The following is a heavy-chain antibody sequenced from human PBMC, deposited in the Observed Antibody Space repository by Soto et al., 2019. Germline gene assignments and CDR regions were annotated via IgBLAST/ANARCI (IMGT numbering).Heavy chain of an antibody. J-gene: IGHJ4*02. CDR1: GYTFINYG. CDR3: ARDQLHFLDYYFEN. CDR2: ISPNNGHT. D-gene: IGHD3-3*01. Sequence: AASVKVSCKASGYTFINYGISWVRQAPGQGLEWLGWISPNNGHTKYARKFQDRITMTTDTSTTTAYLELRSLRSDDTAVYFCARDQLHFLDYYFENWGQGALVTVSS. V-gene: IGHV1-18*01.